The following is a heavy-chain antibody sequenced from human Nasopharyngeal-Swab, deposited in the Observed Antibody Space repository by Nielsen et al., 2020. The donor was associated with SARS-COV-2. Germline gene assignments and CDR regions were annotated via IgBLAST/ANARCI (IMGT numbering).Heavy chain of an antibody. D-gene: IGHD3-10*01. V-gene: IGHV3-23*01. CDR2: ISNSGDKT. J-gene: IGHJ4*02. Sequence: GESLKISCAASGFAFGSFAMSWVRQAPGKGLEWVSGISNSGDKTYYADSVKGRFTISRDNSKNTLFLQMNTLRAEDTAIYYCASPRNSGSYSIGLFDCWGQGTLVTVSS. CDR3: ASPRNSGSYSIGLFDC. CDR1: GFAFGSFA.